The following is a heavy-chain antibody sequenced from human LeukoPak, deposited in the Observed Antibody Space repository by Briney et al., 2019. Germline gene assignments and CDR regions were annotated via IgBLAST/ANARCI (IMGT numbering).Heavy chain of an antibody. D-gene: IGHD4-17*01. CDR3: ARLRTVTTYYYYYGMDV. CDR1: GGSISSGDYY. J-gene: IGHJ6*02. Sequence: SQTLSLTCTVSGGSISSGDYYWSWIRQPPGKGLEWIGYIYYSGSTYYNPSLKSRVTISVDTSKNQFSLKLSSVTAADTAVYYCARLRTVTTYYYYYGMDVWGQGTTVTVSS. V-gene: IGHV4-30-4*01. CDR2: IYYSGST.